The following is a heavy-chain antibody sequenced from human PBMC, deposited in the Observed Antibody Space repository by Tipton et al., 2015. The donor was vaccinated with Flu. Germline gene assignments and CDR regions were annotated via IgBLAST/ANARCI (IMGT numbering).Heavy chain of an antibody. Sequence: LRLSCTVSGDSMSNGGYYWTWIRQRPGKGLEWIGYIYYSGRSLYNPSLNSRLTISVDKSQNQFSLKLTSVTAADTAVYYCARFLIGIAVAGSWYFDLWGRGTLVTVSS. CDR2: IYYSGRS. D-gene: IGHD6-19*01. CDR1: GDSMSNGGYY. V-gene: IGHV4-31*03. CDR3: ARFLIGIAVAGSWYFDL. J-gene: IGHJ2*01.